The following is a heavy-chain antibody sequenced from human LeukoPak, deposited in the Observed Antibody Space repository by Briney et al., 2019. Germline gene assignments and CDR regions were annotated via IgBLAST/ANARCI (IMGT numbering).Heavy chain of an antibody. CDR3: ASSGYSGSYLNFQH. D-gene: IGHD1-26*01. V-gene: IGHV4-38-2*02. Sequence: SETLSLTCTVSGYSISTGYYWDWIRQPPGKGLEWIGTFYHGGSTYYNPSLKSRVTISVDTSKNQFSLKLSSVTAADTAVYYYASSGYSGSYLNFQHWGQGTLVTVSS. J-gene: IGHJ1*01. CDR1: GYSISTGYY. CDR2: FYHGGST.